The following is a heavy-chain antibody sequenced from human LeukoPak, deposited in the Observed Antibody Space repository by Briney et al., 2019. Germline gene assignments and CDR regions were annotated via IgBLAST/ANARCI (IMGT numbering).Heavy chain of an antibody. D-gene: IGHD6-13*01. Sequence: QSVVSLRLSCAASGFTFSSYGMHWVRQAPGKGLEWVAVIWYDGSNKYYADSVKGRFTISRDNSKNTQYLQMNSLRAEDTAVYYCARDHYSSPTFYFDYWGQGTLVTVSS. V-gene: IGHV3-33*01. J-gene: IGHJ4*02. CDR1: GFTFSSYG. CDR2: IWYDGSNK. CDR3: ARDHYSSPTFYFDY.